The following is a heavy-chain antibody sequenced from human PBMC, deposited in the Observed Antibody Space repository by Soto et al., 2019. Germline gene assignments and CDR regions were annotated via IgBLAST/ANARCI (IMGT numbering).Heavy chain of an antibody. D-gene: IGHD6-19*01. CDR3: ARDPPVAGTGGEYYYYYGMDV. CDR2: IIPIFGTA. V-gene: IGHV1-69*13. J-gene: IGHJ6*02. Sequence: ASVKVSRKASGGTFSSYAISWVRQAPGQGLEWMGGIIPIFGTANYAQKFQGRVTITADESTSTAYMELSSLRSEDTAVYYCARDPPVAGTGGEYYYYYGMDVWGQGTTVTVSS. CDR1: GGTFSSYA.